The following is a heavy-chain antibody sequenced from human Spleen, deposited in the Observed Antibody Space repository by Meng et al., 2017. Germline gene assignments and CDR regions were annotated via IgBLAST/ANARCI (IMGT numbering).Heavy chain of an antibody. CDR2: INHSGST. Sequence: SETLSLTCAVYGGSFSGYYWSWIRQPPGKGLEWIGEINHSGSTNYNPSLKSRVTISVDTSKNQFSLKLSSVTAADTAVYYCARGYGSGSYYKYYYYYYGMDVWGQGTTGTVSS. CDR3: ARGYGSGSYYKYYYYYYGMDV. V-gene: IGHV4-34*01. D-gene: IGHD3-10*01. J-gene: IGHJ6*02. CDR1: GGSFSGYY.